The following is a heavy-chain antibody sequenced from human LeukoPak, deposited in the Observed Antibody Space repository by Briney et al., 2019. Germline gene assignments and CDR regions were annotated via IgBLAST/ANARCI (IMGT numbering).Heavy chain of an antibody. D-gene: IGHD3-10*01. Sequence: SQTLSLTCAISGDSVSGSPAVWNWIRQSPSRGLEWLGRAYYRSKWYIDYAVSVNGRITITPDTSKNQFSLQLNSVTPEDTAVYYCARGAVRGGTNFDYWGRGTLVTVSS. CDR3: ARGAVRGGTNFDY. V-gene: IGHV6-1*01. J-gene: IGHJ4*02. CDR1: GDSVSGSPAV. CDR2: AYYRSKWYI.